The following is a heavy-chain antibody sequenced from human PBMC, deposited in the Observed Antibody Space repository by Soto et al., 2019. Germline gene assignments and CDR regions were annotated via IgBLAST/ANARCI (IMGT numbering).Heavy chain of an antibody. J-gene: IGHJ5*02. CDR1: GDYIHVGGYY. D-gene: IGHD2-2*01. Sequence: LSLTCSVSGDYIHVGGYYWTWIRQRPGKGLEWMGYIYYTGKTYYNPSLESRLTMSVDRSKNQFSLRLTSVTAADTAVYFCGRDLTSNANCIDPWGQGTLVTVS. CDR2: IYYTGKT. V-gene: IGHV4-30-4*01. CDR3: GRDLTSNANCIDP.